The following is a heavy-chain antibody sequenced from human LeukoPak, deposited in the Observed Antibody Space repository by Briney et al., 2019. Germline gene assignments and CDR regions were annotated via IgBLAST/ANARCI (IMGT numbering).Heavy chain of an antibody. J-gene: IGHJ5*02. V-gene: IGHV3-11*01. CDR1: GFTFSDYY. CDR3: AGGARIAARPGWFDP. Sequence: GGSLRLSCAASGFTFSDYYMSWIRQAPGKGLEWVSYISSSGSTIYYADSVKGRFTISRDNAKNSLYLQMDSLRAEDTAVYYCAGGARIAARPGWFDPWGQGTLVTVSS. D-gene: IGHD6-6*01. CDR2: ISSSGSTI.